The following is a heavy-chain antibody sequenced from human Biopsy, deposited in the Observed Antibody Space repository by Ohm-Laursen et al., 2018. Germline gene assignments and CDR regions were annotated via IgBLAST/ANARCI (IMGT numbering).Heavy chain of an antibody. V-gene: IGHV1-2*02. CDR2: INPNSGGT. Sequence: ASVKVSCNTSGYTFIDYYIHWVRQAPGQGLEWMGWINPNSGGTKYAQKFQGRVTMAGDTSINTVHMELRNLRSDDTAVYYCARRTWDNWGLGTLITVSS. CDR1: GYTFIDYY. CDR3: ARRTWDN. J-gene: IGHJ4*02.